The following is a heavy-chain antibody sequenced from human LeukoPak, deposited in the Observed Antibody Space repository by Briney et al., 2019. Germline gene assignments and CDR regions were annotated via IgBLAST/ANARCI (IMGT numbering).Heavy chain of an antibody. CDR2: ISFDGSNK. Sequence: GGSLRLSCAASGFTFSSYAMHWVRQAPGKGLEWVTIISFDGSNKYYADSVKGRFTISRDNSKNTLYLQMNSLRAEDTAVYYCARDNDSRDPPHFDYWGQGTLVTVSS. CDR1: GFTFSSYA. CDR3: ARDNDSRDPPHFDY. V-gene: IGHV3-30*04. D-gene: IGHD3-16*01. J-gene: IGHJ4*02.